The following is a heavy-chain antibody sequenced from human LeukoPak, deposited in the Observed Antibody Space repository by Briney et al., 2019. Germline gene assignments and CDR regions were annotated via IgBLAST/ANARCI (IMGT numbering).Heavy chain of an antibody. Sequence: GGSLRLSCAASGFTFSSYAMNWVRQAPGKGLEWVAVISYDGSNKYYADSVKGRFTISRDNSKNTLYLQMNSLRAEDTAVYYCAKDRSEGWLQSPLGYWGQGTLVTVSS. CDR1: GFTFSSYA. CDR2: ISYDGSNK. J-gene: IGHJ4*02. D-gene: IGHD5-24*01. V-gene: IGHV3-30*04. CDR3: AKDRSEGWLQSPLGY.